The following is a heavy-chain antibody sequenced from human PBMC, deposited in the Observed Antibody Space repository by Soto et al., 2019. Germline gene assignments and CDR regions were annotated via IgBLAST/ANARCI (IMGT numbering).Heavy chain of an antibody. CDR3: AKGWNIVVVVAATTYNWFDP. Sequence: GGSLRLSCAASGFTFSSYTMSWVRQAPGKGLEWVSAISGSGGSTYYADSVKGRFTISRDNSKNTLYLQMNSLRAEDTAVYYCAKGWNIVVVVAATTYNWFDPWGQGTLVTVSS. CDR1: GFTFSSYT. D-gene: IGHD2-15*01. CDR2: ISGSGGST. V-gene: IGHV3-23*01. J-gene: IGHJ5*02.